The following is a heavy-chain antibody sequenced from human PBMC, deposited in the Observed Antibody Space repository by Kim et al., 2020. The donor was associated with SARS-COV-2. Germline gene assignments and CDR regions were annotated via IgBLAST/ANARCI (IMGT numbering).Heavy chain of an antibody. CDR1: GFTFSDYY. D-gene: IGHD6-13*01. CDR2: ISSSSYT. CDR3: ARARQYSSSWYTFDY. Sequence: GGSLRLSCAASGFTFSDYYMSWIRQAPGKGLEWVSYISSSSYTNYADSVKGRFTISRDNAKNSLYLQMNSLRAEDTAVYYCARARQYSSSWYTFDYWGQGTLVTVSS. J-gene: IGHJ4*02. V-gene: IGHV3-11*06.